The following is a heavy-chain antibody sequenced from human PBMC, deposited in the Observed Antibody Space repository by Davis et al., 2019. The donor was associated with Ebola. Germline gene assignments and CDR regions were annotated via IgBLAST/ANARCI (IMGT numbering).Heavy chain of an antibody. CDR2: ILPIFGTA. Sequence: AASVKVSCKASGGTFSSYAISWVRQAPGQGLEWMGGILPIFGTANYAQKLQGRVTMTTDTSTSTAYMELRSLRSDDTAVYYCARVLPPRGMDVWGQGTTVTVSS. J-gene: IGHJ6*02. CDR3: ARVLPPRGMDV. D-gene: IGHD3-10*01. V-gene: IGHV1-69*05. CDR1: GGTFSSYA.